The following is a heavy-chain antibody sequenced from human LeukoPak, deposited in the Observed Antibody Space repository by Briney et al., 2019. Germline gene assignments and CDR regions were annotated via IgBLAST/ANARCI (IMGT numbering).Heavy chain of an antibody. Sequence: SETLSLTCTVSGGSISSSSYYWGWIRQPPGEGLEWIGYIYYNGSTNNNPSLKSRVTISVDTSKHQFSLKLSSVTTADTAVYYCARALIGYYFDYWGQGTLVTVSS. CDR1: GGSISSSSYY. V-gene: IGHV4-39*07. D-gene: IGHD2-8*01. J-gene: IGHJ4*02. CDR2: IYYNGST. CDR3: ARALIGYYFDY.